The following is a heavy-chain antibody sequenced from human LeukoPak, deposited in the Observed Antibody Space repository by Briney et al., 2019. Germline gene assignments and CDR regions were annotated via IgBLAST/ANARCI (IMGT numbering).Heavy chain of an antibody. J-gene: IGHJ4*02. CDR3: ARERSYSNYFDY. CDR1: GGSISSYY. D-gene: IGHD1-26*01. Sequence: SETLSLTCTVSGGSISSYYWSWIRQPPGKGLEWIGYIYYSGSTNYNPSLKSRVTISVDTSKNQFSLKLSSVTAADTAVYCCARERSYSNYFDYWGQGTLVTVSS. CDR2: IYYSGST. V-gene: IGHV4-59*01.